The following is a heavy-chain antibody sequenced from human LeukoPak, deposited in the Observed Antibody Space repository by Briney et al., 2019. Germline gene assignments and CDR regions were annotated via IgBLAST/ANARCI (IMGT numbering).Heavy chain of an antibody. CDR2: IYTSGST. CDR3: ARDLDYYCSSTSCYTRDY. V-gene: IGHV4-4*07. D-gene: IGHD2-2*02. Sequence: SETLSLTCTVSGGSISSYYWSWIRQPAGKGLEWIERIYTSGSTNYNPSLKSRVTMSVDTSKNQFSLKLSSVTAADTAVYYCARDLDYYCSSTSCYTRDYWGQGTLVTVSS. J-gene: IGHJ4*02. CDR1: GGSISSYY.